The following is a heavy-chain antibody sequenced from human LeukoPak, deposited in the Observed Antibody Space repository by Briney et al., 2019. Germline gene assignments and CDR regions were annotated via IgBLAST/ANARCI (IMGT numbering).Heavy chain of an antibody. Sequence: PGGSLRLSCAASGFTYGSYAMSWVRQAPGKGLECVSVISGSGGSTYYADSVKGRFTISRDNSKNTVYLQMNGLRDEDTAVYYCAKGVEPATVIAALDIWGQGTMVSVSS. CDR3: AKGVEPATVIAALDI. CDR2: ISGSGGST. CDR1: GFTYGSYA. J-gene: IGHJ3*02. D-gene: IGHD3-22*01. V-gene: IGHV3-23*01.